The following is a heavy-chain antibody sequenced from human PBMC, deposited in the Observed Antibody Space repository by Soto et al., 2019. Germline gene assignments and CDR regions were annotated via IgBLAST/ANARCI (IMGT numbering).Heavy chain of an antibody. Sequence: QVQLQESGPGLVKPSQTLSLTCTVSGGSISSGDYYWSCIRQPPGKGLEWIGYIYYSGSTYYNPSLKGRVTISVDTSKNQFSLKLSSVTAADTAVYYCARGSYYYDSSGYYHSWGQGTLVTVSS. CDR2: IYYSGST. CDR3: ARGSYYYDSSGYYHS. D-gene: IGHD3-22*01. J-gene: IGHJ4*02. CDR1: GGSISSGDYY. V-gene: IGHV4-30-4*01.